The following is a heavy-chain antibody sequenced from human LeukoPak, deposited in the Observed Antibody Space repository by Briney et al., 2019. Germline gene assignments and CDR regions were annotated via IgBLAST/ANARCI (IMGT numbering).Heavy chain of an antibody. CDR3: ARRLRDGDGWVFDY. Sequence: PSETLSLTCAVYGGSFSGYYWSWIRQPPGKGLEWIGEINDSGSTNYNPSLKSRVTISVDTSKNQFSLNLRSVTAADRAFYYCARRLRDGDGWVFDYWGXXTLVTVSS. CDR2: INDSGST. CDR1: GGSFSGYY. D-gene: IGHD5-24*01. J-gene: IGHJ4*01. V-gene: IGHV4-34*01.